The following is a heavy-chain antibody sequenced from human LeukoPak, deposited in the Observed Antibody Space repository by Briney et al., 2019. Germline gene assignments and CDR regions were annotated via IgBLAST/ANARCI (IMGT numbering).Heavy chain of an antibody. CDR3: ARRSGIAVAGAFDY. Sequence: PGRSLRLSCAASGFTFDDYAMHWVRQAPGKGLEWVSGISWNSGSICYADSVKGRFTISRDNSKNTLYLKMTSLRAEDTAVYYCARRSGIAVAGAFDYWGQGTLVTVSS. D-gene: IGHD6-19*01. CDR1: GFTFDDYA. CDR2: ISWNSGSI. J-gene: IGHJ4*02. V-gene: IGHV3-9*01.